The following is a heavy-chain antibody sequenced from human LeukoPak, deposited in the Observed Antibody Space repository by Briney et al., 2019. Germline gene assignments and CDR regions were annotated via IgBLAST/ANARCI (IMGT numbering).Heavy chain of an antibody. V-gene: IGHV3-23*01. CDR3: AKDRDIAVAGNDY. Sequence: PGGSLRLSCAASGFTFNSYAMSWVRQAPGKGLEWVSATTGSGGGTYYADSMKGRFTISRDNSKNTLYLQMNSLRAEDTAVYFCAKDRDIAVAGNDYWGQGTLVTVSS. CDR1: GFTFNSYA. CDR2: TTGSGGGT. J-gene: IGHJ4*02. D-gene: IGHD6-19*01.